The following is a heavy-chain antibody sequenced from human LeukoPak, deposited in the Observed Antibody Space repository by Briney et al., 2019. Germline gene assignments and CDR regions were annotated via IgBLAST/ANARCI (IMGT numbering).Heavy chain of an antibody. J-gene: IGHJ3*02. V-gene: IGHV4-39*01. D-gene: IGHD5-24*01. CDR1: GGSISSSSYY. CDR2: IYYSGST. Sequence: PSETLSLTCTVSGGSISSSSYYWGWIRQPPGKGLEWIGSIYYSGSTYYNPSLKSRVTISVDTSKNQFSLKLSSVTAADTAVYYCASPRRRDGYRAFDIWGQGTMVTVSS. CDR3: ASPRRRDGYRAFDI.